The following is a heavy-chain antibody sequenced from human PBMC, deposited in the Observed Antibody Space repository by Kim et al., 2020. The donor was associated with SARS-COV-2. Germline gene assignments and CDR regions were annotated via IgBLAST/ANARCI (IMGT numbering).Heavy chain of an antibody. Sequence: DSAHRYSPSFKGQVTIAADKSISTAYLQWSSLKAWDTAMYYCARQESNGMDVWGQGTTVTVSS. D-gene: IGHD6-6*01. CDR3: ARQESNGMDV. V-gene: IGHV5-51*01. J-gene: IGHJ6*02. CDR2: DSAH.